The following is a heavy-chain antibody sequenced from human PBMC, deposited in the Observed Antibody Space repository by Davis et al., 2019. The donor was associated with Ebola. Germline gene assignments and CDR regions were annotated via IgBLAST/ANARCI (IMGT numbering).Heavy chain of an antibody. CDR1: GGSISSGGYS. V-gene: IGHV4-30-2*01. J-gene: IGHJ4*02. Sequence: SETLSLTCAVSGGSISSGGYSWSWTRQPPGKGLEWIGEIYHSGSTNYNPSLKSRATISVDKSKNQFSLRLSSVTAADTALYYCARENCPNGVCYLPFDYWGQGTLVTVSS. CDR3: ARENCPNGVCYLPFDY. D-gene: IGHD2-8*01. CDR2: IYHSGST.